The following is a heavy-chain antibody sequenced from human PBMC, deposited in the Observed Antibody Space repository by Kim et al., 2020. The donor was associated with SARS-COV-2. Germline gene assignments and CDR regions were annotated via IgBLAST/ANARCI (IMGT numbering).Heavy chain of an antibody. CDR2: DNT. CDR3: AKGGSWCDY. J-gene: IGHJ4*02. D-gene: IGHD6-13*01. Sequence: DNTYYADSVKGRFTISRDNSKNTLYLQTNSLRAEDTAIYYCAKGGSWCDYWGQGTLVTVSS. V-gene: IGHV3-23*01.